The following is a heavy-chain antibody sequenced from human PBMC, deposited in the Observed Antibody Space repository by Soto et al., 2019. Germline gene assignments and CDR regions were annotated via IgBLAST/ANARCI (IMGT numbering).Heavy chain of an antibody. J-gene: IGHJ6*02. Sequence: ASVKVSCKASGYTFTSYGISWVRQAPGQGLEWMGWISAYNGNTNYAQKLQGRVTMTTDTSTSTAYMELRSLRSDDTAVYYCARDEVGGDYEDYYGMDVWGQGTTVTVSS. CDR2: ISAYNGNT. D-gene: IGHD4-17*01. CDR1: GYTFTSYG. CDR3: ARDEVGGDYEDYYGMDV. V-gene: IGHV1-18*01.